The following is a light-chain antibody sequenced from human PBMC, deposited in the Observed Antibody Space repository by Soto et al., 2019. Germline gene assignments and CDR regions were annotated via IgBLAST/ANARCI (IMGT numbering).Light chain of an antibody. CDR2: GNN. V-gene: IGLV1-40*01. CDR1: SSNIGAGYD. J-gene: IGLJ1*01. Sequence: QSVLTQPPSVSGAPGQRVTISCTGSSSNIGAGYDVHWYQQLPGTAPKLLIYGNNNRPSGVPDRLSGSKSGTSASLAITGLQAEDEAYYYCPSYDTSLSGFYVFGTGTKVTVL. CDR3: PSYDTSLSGFYV.